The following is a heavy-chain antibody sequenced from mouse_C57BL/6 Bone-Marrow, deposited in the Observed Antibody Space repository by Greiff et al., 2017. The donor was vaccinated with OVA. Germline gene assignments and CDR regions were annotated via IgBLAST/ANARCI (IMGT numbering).Heavy chain of an antibody. Sequence: EVQVVESGGGLVQPKGSLKLSCAASGFTFNTYAMHWVRQAPGKGLEWVARIRSKSSNYATYYADSVKDRFTISRDDSQSMLYLQMNNLKTEDTAMYYCVRATVVEGDYAMDYWGQGTSVTVSS. V-gene: IGHV10-3*01. CDR1: GFTFNTYA. D-gene: IGHD1-1*01. CDR3: VRATVVEGDYAMDY. CDR2: IRSKSSNYAT. J-gene: IGHJ4*01.